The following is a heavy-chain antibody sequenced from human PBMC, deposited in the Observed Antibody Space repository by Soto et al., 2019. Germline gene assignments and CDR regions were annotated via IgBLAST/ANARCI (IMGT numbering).Heavy chain of an antibody. V-gene: IGHV1-69*06. CDR2: IIPIFGTA. CDR3: ARVTGWELLGLFDY. CDR1: GGTFSSYA. D-gene: IGHD1-26*01. Sequence: SVKVSCKASGGTFSSYAISWVRQAPGQGLEWMGGIIPIFGTANYAQKFQGRVTITADKSTSTAYMELSSLRSEDTAVYYCARVTGWELLGLFDYWGQGTLVTVSS. J-gene: IGHJ4*02.